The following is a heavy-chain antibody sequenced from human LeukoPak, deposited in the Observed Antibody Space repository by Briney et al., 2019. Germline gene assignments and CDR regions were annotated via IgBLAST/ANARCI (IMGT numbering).Heavy chain of an antibody. CDR3: ARDRTYYYGSYFDY. Sequence: ASVKVSCKASGYTFSSYGISWVRQAPGQGLEWMGWISAYNGNTNYAQKLQGRVTMTTDTSTSTAYMELRSLRSDDTAVYYCARDRTYYYGSYFDYWGQGTLVTVSS. J-gene: IGHJ4*02. CDR1: GYTFSSYG. CDR2: ISAYNGNT. V-gene: IGHV1-18*01. D-gene: IGHD3-10*01.